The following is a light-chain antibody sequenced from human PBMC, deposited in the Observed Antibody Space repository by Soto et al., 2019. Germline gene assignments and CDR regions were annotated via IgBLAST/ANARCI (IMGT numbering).Light chain of an antibody. CDR2: WAS. CDR1: QSVLYSSNNKNY. Sequence: DIVMTQSPDSLAVSLGERATINCKSSQSVLYSSNNKNYLAWYQQRPGQPPKLLIYWASTRESGVPDRFRGSGSGTDYTPTSTSRRAEDVAVYYCQQYVRTPPTFGQGTKLEI. CDR3: QQYVRTPPT. J-gene: IGKJ2*01. V-gene: IGKV4-1*01.